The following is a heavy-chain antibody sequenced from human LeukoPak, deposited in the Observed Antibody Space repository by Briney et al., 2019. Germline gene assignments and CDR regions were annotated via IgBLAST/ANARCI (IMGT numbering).Heavy chain of an antibody. J-gene: IGHJ4*02. CDR1: GGSFSGYY. Sequence: SETLSLTCAVYGGSFSGYYWSWIRQPPGKGLEWIGEINHSGSTNYNPSLKSRVTISVDTSKNQFSLKLSSVTAADTAVYYCARGGVGYDSSGYYSLFDYWGQGTLVTVSS. D-gene: IGHD3-22*01. CDR3: ARGGVGYDSSGYYSLFDY. V-gene: IGHV4-34*01. CDR2: INHSGST.